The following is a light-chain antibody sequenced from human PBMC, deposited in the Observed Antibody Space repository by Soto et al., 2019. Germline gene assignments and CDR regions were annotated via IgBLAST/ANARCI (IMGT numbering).Light chain of an antibody. CDR1: SGHTSYV. V-gene: IGLV4-69*01. J-gene: IGLJ3*02. CDR3: QTWGTGIVV. Sequence: QSALTQSPSASASLGASVKLTCTLSSGHTSYVITWHQQQPQKGPRYLMTLSSDGSHSRGDGIPDRFSGSKSGAERYLTISNLQSEDEADYYCQTWGTGIVVFGGGTKLTVL. CDR2: LSSDGSH.